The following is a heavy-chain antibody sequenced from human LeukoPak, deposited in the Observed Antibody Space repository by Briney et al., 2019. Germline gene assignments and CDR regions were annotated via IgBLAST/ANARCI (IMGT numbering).Heavy chain of an antibody. V-gene: IGHV3-64D*06. CDR2: ISSNGGST. CDR3: AVGIAAAGTDDAFDI. Sequence: PGGSLRLSCSASGFTFSSYAMHWVRQAPGKGLEYVSAISSNGGSTYYADSVKGRFTISRDNSKNTLYLQMSSLRAEDTAVYYCAVGIAAAGTDDAFDIWGQGTMVTVSS. D-gene: IGHD6-13*01. J-gene: IGHJ3*02. CDR1: GFTFSSYA.